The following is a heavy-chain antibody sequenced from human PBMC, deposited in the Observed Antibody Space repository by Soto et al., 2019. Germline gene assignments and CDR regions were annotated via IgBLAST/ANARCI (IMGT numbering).Heavy chain of an antibody. CDR3: AIETSEPPHYDD. J-gene: IGHJ4*02. CDR2: IIPIFGTA. CDR1: GGTFSSYA. V-gene: IGHV1-69*13. Sequence: SVKVSCKASGGTFSSYAISWVRQAPGQGLEWMGGIIPIFGTANYAQKFQGRVTITADESTSTAYMELSSLRSEDTAVYYCAIETSEPPHYDDWGPGTLVTLSS.